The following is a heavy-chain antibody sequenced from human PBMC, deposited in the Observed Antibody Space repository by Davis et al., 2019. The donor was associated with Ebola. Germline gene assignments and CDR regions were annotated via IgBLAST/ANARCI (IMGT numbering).Heavy chain of an antibody. CDR2: ISGDGGST. D-gene: IGHD3-3*01. Sequence: GGSLRLSCAASGFTFDDYAMHWVRHAPGKGLEWVSLISGDGGSTYYADSVKGRFTISRDNSKNSLYLQMNSLRTEDTALYYCAKDNTIFGYYGMDVWGQGTTVTVSS. V-gene: IGHV3-43*02. CDR1: GFTFDDYA. CDR3: AKDNTIFGYYGMDV. J-gene: IGHJ6*02.